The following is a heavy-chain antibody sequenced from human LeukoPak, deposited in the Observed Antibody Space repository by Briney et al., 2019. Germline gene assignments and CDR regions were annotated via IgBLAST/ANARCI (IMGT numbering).Heavy chain of an antibody. D-gene: IGHD3-22*01. CDR2: IYYSGST. J-gene: IGHJ4*02. V-gene: IGHV4-61*01. Sequence: PSETLSLTCTVSGGSVSSGSYYWSWIRQPPGKGLEWIGSIYYSGSTYYNPSLKSRVTISVDTSKNQFSLKLSSVTAADTAVYYCARAFKDSSGYYSFYDYWGQGTLVTVSS. CDR3: ARAFKDSSGYYSFYDY. CDR1: GGSVSSGSYY.